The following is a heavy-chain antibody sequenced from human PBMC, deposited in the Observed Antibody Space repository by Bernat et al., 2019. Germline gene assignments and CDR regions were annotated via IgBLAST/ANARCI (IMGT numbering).Heavy chain of an antibody. CDR1: GFTYGNYA. D-gene: IGHD6-13*01. CDR3: TKEGYSRGVIDF. V-gene: IGHV3-23*01. J-gene: IGHJ4*02. Sequence: EVQLLESGGGLVQPGGSLRLSCAASGFTYGNYAMSWVRQAPGKGLEWVSSISAGGGGRYLGDYVRGRFTISRDNSMNTLNLQMNSLRAEDTAVYYCTKEGYSRGVIDFWGQGTLVIVSS. CDR2: ISAGGGGR.